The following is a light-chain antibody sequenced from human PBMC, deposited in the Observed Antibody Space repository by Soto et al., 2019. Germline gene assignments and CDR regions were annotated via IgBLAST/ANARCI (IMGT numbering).Light chain of an antibody. CDR1: QSVSSN. Sequence: EVLMTQSPVTLSVSPGERATLSCRASQSVSSNLAWYPQKPGQAPRLLIYDTSTRATGIPARFSGSGSGAEFTLPISSLHSDDFAVYYCQQHNNWPLTFGGGTKVEIK. V-gene: IGKV3-15*01. CDR3: QQHNNWPLT. J-gene: IGKJ4*01. CDR2: DTS.